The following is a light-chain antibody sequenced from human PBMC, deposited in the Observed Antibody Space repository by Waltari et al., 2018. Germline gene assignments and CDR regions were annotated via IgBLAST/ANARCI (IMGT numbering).Light chain of an antibody. Sequence: QLVLTQSPSASASLGASVKLTCTLDSGHSSNIVAWLQQQPEKGPRYLMKINSDGIHSKGDEIPVRFSGSSSAAEPYLTSSSVQAEDLADYFCQTGGHGTWVFGGGTKLTVL. CDR1: SGHSSNI. J-gene: IGLJ3*02. V-gene: IGLV4-69*01. CDR2: INSDGIH. CDR3: QTGGHGTWV.